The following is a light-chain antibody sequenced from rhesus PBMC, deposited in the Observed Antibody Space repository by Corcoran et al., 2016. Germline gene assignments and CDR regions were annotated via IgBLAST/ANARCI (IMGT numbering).Light chain of an antibody. V-gene: IGKV3-35*01. CDR3: QQYSNWPPLT. CDR1: QSVSSS. J-gene: IGKJ4*01. Sequence: EIVLTQSPATLSLSPGERATLSCRASQSVSSSLAWYQQKPGQAPRPLIYDATSRATGLPDRVSGSGSGTDFTLTISSLEPEYVGGYYCQQYSNWPPLTFGGGTKVELK. CDR2: DAT.